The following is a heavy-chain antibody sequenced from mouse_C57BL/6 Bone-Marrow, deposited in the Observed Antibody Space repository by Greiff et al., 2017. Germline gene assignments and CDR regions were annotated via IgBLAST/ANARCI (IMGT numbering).Heavy chain of an antibody. V-gene: IGHV1-52*01. Sequence: VQLQQPGAELVRPGSSVKLSCKASGYTFTSYWMHWVKQRPIQGLEWIGNIDPSDSETHYNQKFKDKATLTVDKSSSTAYMQLSSLTSEDSAVYYCARALYGYDVWFAYWGEGTLVTVSA. CDR3: ARALYGYDVWFAY. CDR2: IDPSDSET. CDR1: GYTFTSYW. D-gene: IGHD2-2*01. J-gene: IGHJ3*01.